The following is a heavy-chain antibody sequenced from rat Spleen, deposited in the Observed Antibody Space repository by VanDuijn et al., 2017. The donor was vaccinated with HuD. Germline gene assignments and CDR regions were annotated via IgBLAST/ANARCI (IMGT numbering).Heavy chain of an antibody. CDR2: ISYDGSST. CDR1: GFTFSDYN. J-gene: IGHJ3*01. D-gene: IGHD1-1*01. CDR3: ARHGYSGSHWFAY. V-gene: IGHV5-7*01. Sequence: EVQLVESGGGLVQPGRSLKLSCAASGFTFSDYNMAWVRQAPKKGLEWVATISYDGSSTYYRDSVKGRFTISRDNAKSTLYLQMDSLRSEDTATYYCARHGYSGSHWFAYWGQGTLVTVSS.